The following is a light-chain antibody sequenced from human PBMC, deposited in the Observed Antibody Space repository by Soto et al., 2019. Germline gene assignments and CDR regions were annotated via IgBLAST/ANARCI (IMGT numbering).Light chain of an antibody. CDR3: QQYNNWPPWT. Sequence: VFRRCARGLTWLPKDRSTFACGTIQGVSSSYLAWYQQKPGQAPRLLIYGASTRATGMPATFSGSGSGTELTLTISSLQSEDFAVYYCQQYNNWPPWTFGQGTKVDI. J-gene: IGKJ1*01. V-gene: IGKV3-15*01. CDR2: GAS. CDR1: QGVSSSY.